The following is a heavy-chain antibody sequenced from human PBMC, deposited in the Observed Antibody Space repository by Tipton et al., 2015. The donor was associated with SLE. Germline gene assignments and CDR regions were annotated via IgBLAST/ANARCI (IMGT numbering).Heavy chain of an antibody. CDR3: ARFNSSGWTGAFDI. D-gene: IGHD6-19*01. V-gene: IGHV3-66*02. CDR2: IYSGGST. CDR1: GFTVSSNY. Sequence: SGFTVSSNYMSWVRQAPGKGLEWVSVIYSGGSTYYADSVKGRFTISRDNSKNTLYLQMNSLRAEDTAVYYCARFNSSGWTGAFDIWGQGTMVTVSS. J-gene: IGHJ3*02.